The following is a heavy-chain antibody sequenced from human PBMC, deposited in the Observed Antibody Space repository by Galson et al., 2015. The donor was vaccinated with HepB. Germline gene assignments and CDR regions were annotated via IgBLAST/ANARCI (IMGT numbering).Heavy chain of an antibody. CDR2: IITIFGIA. J-gene: IGHJ6*02. CDR3: ARGYSSSSWGYYYYGTDV. D-gene: IGHD6-6*01. CDR1: GGTFSSYA. Sequence: SVKVSCKASGGTFSSYAISWVRQAPGQGLEWMGGIITIFGIANYAQKFQGRVTITADESTSTAYMELSSLRSEDTAVYYCARGYSSSSWGYYYYGTDVWGQGTTVTVSS. V-gene: IGHV1-69*13.